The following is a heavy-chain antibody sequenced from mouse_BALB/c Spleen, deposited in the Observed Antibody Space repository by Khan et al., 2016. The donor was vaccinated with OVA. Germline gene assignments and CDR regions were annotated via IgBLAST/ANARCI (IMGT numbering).Heavy chain of an antibody. J-gene: IGHJ3*01. CDR1: GYTFTSYY. CDR2: INPSDGDT. Sequence: QVQLKESGAELVKPGASVKLSYKASGYTFTSYYMYWVKQRPGQGLEWIGEINPSDGDTNFNEKFKSKATLTVDKSSSTVYMQLSSLTSEDSAVYYCTRSGYGTFAYWGQGTLVTVSA. CDR3: TRSGYGTFAY. V-gene: IGHV1S81*02. D-gene: IGHD2-1*01.